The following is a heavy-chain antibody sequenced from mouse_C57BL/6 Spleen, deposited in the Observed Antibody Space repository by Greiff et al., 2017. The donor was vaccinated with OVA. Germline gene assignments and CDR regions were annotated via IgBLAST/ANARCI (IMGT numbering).Heavy chain of an antibody. J-gene: IGHJ3*01. CDR1: GFSLTSYG. V-gene: IGHV2-6*03. CDR2: IWSDGST. CDR3: ATLYGSSSSWFAY. Sequence: QVQLQQSGPGLVAPSQSLSITCTVSGFSLTSYGVHWVRQPPGKGLEWLVVIWSDGSTTYNSALKSRLSISKAHSKGQVFLKMNSLQTDDTAMYYCATLYGSSSSWFAYWGQGTLVTVSA. D-gene: IGHD1-1*01.